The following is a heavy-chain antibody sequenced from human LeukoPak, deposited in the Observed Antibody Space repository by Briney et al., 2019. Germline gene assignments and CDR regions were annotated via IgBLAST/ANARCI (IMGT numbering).Heavy chain of an antibody. Sequence: GGSLRLSCAASGFTFSSYWMHWVRQAPGKGLVWVSRINSDGSSTSYADSVKGRFTISRDNSKNMLYLQMNSLRAEDTAVYYCAKPYYYGSRSYMDYWGQGTLVTVSS. V-gene: IGHV3-74*01. J-gene: IGHJ4*02. D-gene: IGHD3-10*01. CDR2: INSDGSST. CDR1: GFTFSSYW. CDR3: AKPYYYGSRSYMDY.